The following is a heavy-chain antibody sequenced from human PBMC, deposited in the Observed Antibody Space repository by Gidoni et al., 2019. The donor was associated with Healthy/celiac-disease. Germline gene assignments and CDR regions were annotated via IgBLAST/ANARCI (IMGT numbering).Heavy chain of an antibody. CDR3: AKFIFSSSSDFDY. CDR1: GFTFSSYG. J-gene: IGHJ4*02. Sequence: QVQLVESGGGVVQPGRSLRLSCAASGFTFSSYGMHWVRQAPSKGLEWGAGISYDGSNKYYADSVKGRFTISRDNSKNTLYLQMNSLRAEDTAVYYCAKFIFSSSSDFDYWGQGTLVTVSS. CDR2: ISYDGSNK. V-gene: IGHV3-30*18. D-gene: IGHD6-13*01.